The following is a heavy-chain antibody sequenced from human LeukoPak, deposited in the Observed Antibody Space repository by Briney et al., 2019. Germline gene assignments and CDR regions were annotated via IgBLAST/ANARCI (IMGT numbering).Heavy chain of an antibody. CDR2: ISSSSYI. Sequence: GGSLRLSCAASGFTFSSYSMNWVRQAPGKGLEWVSSISSSSYIYYADSVKGRFTISRDNAKNSLYLQMNSLRAEDTAVYYCARALYYYYMDVWGKGTTVTISS. CDR1: GFTFSSYS. V-gene: IGHV3-21*01. J-gene: IGHJ6*03. CDR3: ARALYYYYMDV.